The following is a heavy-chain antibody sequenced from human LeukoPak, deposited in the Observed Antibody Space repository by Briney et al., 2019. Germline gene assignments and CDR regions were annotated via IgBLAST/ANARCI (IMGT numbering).Heavy chain of an antibody. CDR2: INPSGGST. CDR1: GYTFTSYY. Sequence: ASVKVSCKASGYTFTSYYMHWVRQAPGQGLEWMGIINPSGGSTSHAQKFQGRVTMTRDTSISTAYMELNTLKYEDTAVYYCARVPPTPDVYYDSSGSRGFAFDVWGQGTMVTVSS. J-gene: IGHJ3*01. D-gene: IGHD3-22*01. V-gene: IGHV1-46*01. CDR3: ARVPPTPDVYYDSSGSRGFAFDV.